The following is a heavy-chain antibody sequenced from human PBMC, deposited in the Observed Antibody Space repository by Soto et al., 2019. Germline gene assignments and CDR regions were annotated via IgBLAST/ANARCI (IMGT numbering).Heavy chain of an antibody. D-gene: IGHD6-19*01. CDR3: ARIRRVAGTSYYYGMDV. J-gene: IGHJ6*02. V-gene: IGHV2-26*01. CDR1: GFSLSNARMG. CDR2: IFSNDEK. Sequence: SGPTLVNPTETLTLTCNLSGFSLSNARMGVSWIRQPPGKALEWLAHIFSNDEKSYSTSLKSRLTISKDTSKSQVVLTMTNMDPVDTATYYCARIRRVAGTSYYYGMDVWGQGTTVTVSS.